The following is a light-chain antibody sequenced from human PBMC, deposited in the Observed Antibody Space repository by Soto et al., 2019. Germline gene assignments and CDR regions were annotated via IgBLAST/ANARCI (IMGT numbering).Light chain of an antibody. J-gene: IGKJ5*01. Sequence: EIQMTQSTSCLFACVGDGASMXCQASQNINNNFIWYQQRTGRAPKPLIYDASNLEAGVTSRFRGSGCGTDFIFTISRLQPEDIATYECQQYENLPTFGRGTRLEIK. V-gene: IGKV1-33*01. CDR1: QNINNN. CDR2: DAS. CDR3: QQYENLPT.